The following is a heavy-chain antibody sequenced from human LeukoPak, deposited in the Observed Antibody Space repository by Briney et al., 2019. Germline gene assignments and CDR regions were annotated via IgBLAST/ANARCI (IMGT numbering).Heavy chain of an antibody. CDR1: GASISSSY. CDR2: IYYSGSS. V-gene: IGHV4-59*01. J-gene: IGHJ3*02. CDR3: ARVRAPADAFDI. Sequence: SETLSLTCTVSGASISSSYWSWIRQPPGKGLEWIGYIYYSGSSSYNPSLKSRVTISVDTSKNQFSLKLSSVTAADTAVYYCARVRAPADAFDIWGQGTMVTVSS.